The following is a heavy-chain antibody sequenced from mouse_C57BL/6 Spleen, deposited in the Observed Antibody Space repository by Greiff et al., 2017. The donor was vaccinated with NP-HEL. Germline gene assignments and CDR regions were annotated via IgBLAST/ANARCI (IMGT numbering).Heavy chain of an antibody. V-gene: IGHV1-26*01. CDR3: ASYDYDDFDY. J-gene: IGHJ2*01. CDR2: INPNNGGT. CDR1: GYTFTDYY. Sequence: LVEPGASVKISCKASGYTFTDYYMNWVKQSHGKSLEWIGDINPNNGGTSYNQKFKGKATLTVDKSSSTAYMELRSLTSEDSAVYYCASYDYDDFDYWGQGTTLTVSS. D-gene: IGHD2-4*01.